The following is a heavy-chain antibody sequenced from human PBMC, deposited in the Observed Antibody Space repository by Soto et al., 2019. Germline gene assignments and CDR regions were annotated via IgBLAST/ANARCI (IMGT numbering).Heavy chain of an antibody. J-gene: IGHJ1*01. CDR1: GGSINSSDYH. CDR2: IHNSGTS. V-gene: IGHV4-30-4*01. Sequence: PSETLSLTCTVSGGSINSSDYHWSWTRQSPAKGLEWIGYIHNSGTSFYNPSLRGRVTVTLDTSRSQFSLTLASVTAADTAVYYWGREERIAAPQLVYWGKGIQVTVS. CDR3: GREERIAAPQLVY. D-gene: IGHD6-6*01.